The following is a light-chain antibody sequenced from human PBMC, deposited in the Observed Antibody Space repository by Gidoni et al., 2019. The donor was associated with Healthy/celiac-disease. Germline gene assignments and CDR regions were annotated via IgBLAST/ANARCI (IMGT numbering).Light chain of an antibody. CDR1: QSISSW. J-gene: IGKJ1*01. Sequence: DIKMTKSPSTLSESVGDRVTITCRASQSISSWLAWYQQKPGKAPKLLIYDASSLESGVPSRFSGSGSGTEFTLTISSLQPDDFATYYCQQYNSYWTFGQGTKVEIK. CDR3: QQYNSYWT. CDR2: DAS. V-gene: IGKV1-5*01.